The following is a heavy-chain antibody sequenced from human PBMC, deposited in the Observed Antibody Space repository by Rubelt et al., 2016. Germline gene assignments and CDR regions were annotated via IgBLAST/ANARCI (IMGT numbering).Heavy chain of an antibody. CDR2: MNPNSGNT. J-gene: IGHJ4*02. CDR3: ARGPSRTTVPEPYYFDY. V-gene: IGHV1-8*01. D-gene: IGHD1-7*01. CDR1: GYSFTSYD. Sequence: QVQLVQSGAEVKKPGASVKVSCKASGYSFTSYDINWVRQATGQGLEWMGWMNPNSGNTGYAQKSQGGVSRTRDTSIGTAYMELSSLTSEDTAVYYCARGPSRTTVPEPYYFDYWGQGALVTVSS.